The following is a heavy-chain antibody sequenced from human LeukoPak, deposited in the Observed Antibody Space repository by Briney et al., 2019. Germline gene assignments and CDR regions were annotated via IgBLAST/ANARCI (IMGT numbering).Heavy chain of an antibody. Sequence: GGSLRLSCAASGFTVSSNYMSWVRQAPGRGLEWVSVIYSGGSTYYADSVKGRFTISRDNPKNTLYLQMNSLRAEDTAVYYCTRVPEYYGMDVWGQGTTVTVSS. CDR3: TRVPEYYGMDV. D-gene: IGHD6-6*01. CDR1: GFTVSSNY. V-gene: IGHV3-66*01. CDR2: IYSGGST. J-gene: IGHJ6*02.